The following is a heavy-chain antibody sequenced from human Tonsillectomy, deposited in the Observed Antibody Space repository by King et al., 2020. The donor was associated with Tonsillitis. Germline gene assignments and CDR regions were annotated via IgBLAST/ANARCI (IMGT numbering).Heavy chain of an antibody. Sequence: VQLVESGGGLVQPGGSLRLSCSASVFTFSSYAMHWVLQAPGKGLEYVSAISRKGGSTYYADSVKGSFTISRDNSKNTLYLQMSSLRAEDTAVYYCVKDSSSSTYYFDYWGQGTLVTVSS. V-gene: IGHV3-64D*06. CDR3: VKDSSSSTYYFDY. D-gene: IGHD6-6*01. CDR1: VFTFSSYA. CDR2: ISRKGGST. J-gene: IGHJ4*02.